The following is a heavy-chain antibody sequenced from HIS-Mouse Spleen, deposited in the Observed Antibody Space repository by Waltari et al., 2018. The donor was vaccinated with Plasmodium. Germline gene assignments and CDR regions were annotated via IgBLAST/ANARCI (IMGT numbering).Heavy chain of an antibody. V-gene: IGHV4-39*07. D-gene: IGHD3-3*01. CDR1: GGSITSSSYY. Sequence: QLQLQESGPGLVKPSETLSLTCTVSGGSITSSSYYWGWFRQPPGKGLEWIGSIYYSGSTYYNPSLKSRVTISVDTSKNQFSLKLSSVTAADTAVYYCARVAIWTITIFGVVDYWGQGTMVTVSS. J-gene: IGHJ3*01. CDR2: IYYSGST. CDR3: ARVAIWTITIFGVVDY.